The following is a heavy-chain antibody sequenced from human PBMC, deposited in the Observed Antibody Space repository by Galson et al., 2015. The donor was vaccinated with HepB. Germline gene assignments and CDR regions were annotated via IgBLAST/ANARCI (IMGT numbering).Heavy chain of an antibody. J-gene: IGHJ4*02. D-gene: IGHD3-10*01. CDR1: GFTFSSYS. Sequence: SLRLSCAASGFTFSSYSMNWVRQAPGKGLEWVSSISSSSSYIYYADSVKGRFTISRDNAKNSLYLQMNSLRAEDTAVYYCARDSPMVRGVIANWGQGTLVTVSS. V-gene: IGHV3-21*01. CDR2: ISSSSSYI. CDR3: ARDSPMVRGVIAN.